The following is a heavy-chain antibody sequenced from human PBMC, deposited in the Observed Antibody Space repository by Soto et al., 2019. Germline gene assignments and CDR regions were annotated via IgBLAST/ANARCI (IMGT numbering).Heavy chain of an antibody. CDR3: ARDSPPVDY. CDR2: ISAYNGNT. Sequence: QVQLVQSGAEVKKPGASVKVSCKASGYTFSNYGISWVRQAPGQGLEWMGWISAYNGNTKYAQKLQGRVTMTTDTSTNTAYMELRSLRPDDTAVYYCARDSPPVDYWGQGTLVTVSS. V-gene: IGHV1-18*01. CDR1: GYTFSNYG. J-gene: IGHJ4*02.